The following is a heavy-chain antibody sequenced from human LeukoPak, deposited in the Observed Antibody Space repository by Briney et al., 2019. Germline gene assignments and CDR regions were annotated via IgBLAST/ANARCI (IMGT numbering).Heavy chain of an antibody. CDR3: AREWGGGHSDSGWYGDAFDI. J-gene: IGHJ3*02. CDR2: IKQDGSDK. Sequence: PGDSLRLSCAASGFTFTKYWMTWVRQAPGKGLEWVGNIKQDGSDKNYMDSVKGRFTISRDNTKNSVYLQMSSLRAEDTAVYYCAREWGGGHSDSGWYGDAFDIWGQGTMVTVSS. CDR1: GFTFTKYW. V-gene: IGHV3-7*01. D-gene: IGHD6-19*01.